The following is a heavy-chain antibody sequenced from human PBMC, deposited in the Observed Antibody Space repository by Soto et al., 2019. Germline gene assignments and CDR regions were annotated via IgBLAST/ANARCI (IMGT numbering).Heavy chain of an antibody. CDR2: ISAYNGNT. V-gene: IGHV1-18*04. CDR3: ARDRGDIVLMVYAIPYYFDY. CDR1: GYTFTSYG. D-gene: IGHD2-8*01. Sequence: QVPLVQSGAEVKKPGASVKVSCKASGYTFTSYGISWVRQAPGQGLEWMGWISAYNGNTNYAQKLQGRVTMTTDTSTSTAYMELRSLRSDDTAVYYCARDRGDIVLMVYAIPYYFDYWGQGTLVTVSS. J-gene: IGHJ4*02.